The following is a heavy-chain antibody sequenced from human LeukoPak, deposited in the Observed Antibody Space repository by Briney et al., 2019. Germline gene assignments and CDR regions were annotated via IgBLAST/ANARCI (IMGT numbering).Heavy chain of an antibody. Sequence: SGTLSLTCAVYGGSFSGYYWSWIRQPPGKGLEWIGEINHSGSTNYNPSLKSRVTISVDTSKNQFSLKLSSVTAADTAVYYCARRTVDYWGQGTLVTVSS. V-gene: IGHV4-34*01. CDR3: ARRTVDY. CDR1: GGSFSGYY. CDR2: INHSGST. J-gene: IGHJ4*02.